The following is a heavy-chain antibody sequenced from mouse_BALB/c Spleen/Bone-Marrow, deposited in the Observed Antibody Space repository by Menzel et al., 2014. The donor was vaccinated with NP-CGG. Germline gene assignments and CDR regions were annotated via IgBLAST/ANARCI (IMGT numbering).Heavy chain of an antibody. CDR2: IDPANGNT. D-gene: IGHD1-1*01. J-gene: IGHJ2*01. Sequence: VQLQQSGAELVKPGVSVKLSCTASGFNIKDTYMHWVKQRPEQGLEWIGRIDPANGNTKYDPKFQGKATITADTSSNTAYLQLSSLTSEDTAVYYCASYYYGHCFDYWGQGTTLTVSS. V-gene: IGHV14-3*02. CDR1: GFNIKDTY. CDR3: ASYYYGHCFDY.